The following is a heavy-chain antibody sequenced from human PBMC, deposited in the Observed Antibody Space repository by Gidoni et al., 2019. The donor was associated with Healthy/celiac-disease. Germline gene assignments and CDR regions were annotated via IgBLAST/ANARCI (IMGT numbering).Heavy chain of an antibody. V-gene: IGHV3-23*01. CDR1: GFPFSSYA. CDR3: AKGQSGSYLNQNFDY. J-gene: IGHJ4*02. Sequence: EVQLLESGGGLVQHGGSLRLSCAASGFPFSSYAMSWVRQAPGKGLEWVSAISGSGGSTYYADSVKGRFTISRDNSKNTLYLQMNSLRAEDTAVYYCAKGQSGSYLNQNFDYWGQGTLVTVSS. D-gene: IGHD1-26*01. CDR2: ISGSGGST.